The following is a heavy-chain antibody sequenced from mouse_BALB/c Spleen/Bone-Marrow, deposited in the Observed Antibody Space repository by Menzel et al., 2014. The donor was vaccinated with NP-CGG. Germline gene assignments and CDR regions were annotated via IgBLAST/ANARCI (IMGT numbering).Heavy chain of an antibody. J-gene: IGHJ4*01. CDR2: IDPANGNT. V-gene: IGHV14-3*02. CDR1: GFNIKDTY. CDR3: ARWEYYAKDY. D-gene: IGHD4-1*01. Sequence: EAQLQQSGAELVKPGASVKLSCTASGFNIKDTYMHWVKQRPEQGPEWIGRIDPANGNTKYDPKFQGKATITADTSSNTAYLQLSSLTSEDTAVYYCARWEYYAKDYWGQGTSVTVSS.